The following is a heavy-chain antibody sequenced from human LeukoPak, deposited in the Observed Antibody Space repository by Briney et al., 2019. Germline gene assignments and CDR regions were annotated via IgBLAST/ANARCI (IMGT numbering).Heavy chain of an antibody. CDR1: GLTFSSYA. V-gene: IGHV3-30*04. Sequence: GESLRLSCAASGLTFSSYARHWVRQAPGKGLEWVAVISYDGSNKYYADSVKGRFTISRDNSKNTLYLQMNSLRAEDTAVYYCARSDCSSTSCYRSDAFDIWGQGTMVTVSS. D-gene: IGHD2-2*01. CDR2: ISYDGSNK. J-gene: IGHJ3*02. CDR3: ARSDCSSTSCYRSDAFDI.